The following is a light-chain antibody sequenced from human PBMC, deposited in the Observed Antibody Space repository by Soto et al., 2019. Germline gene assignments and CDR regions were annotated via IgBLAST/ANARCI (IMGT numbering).Light chain of an antibody. CDR3: QQYNSPFT. J-gene: IGKJ3*01. CDR2: KAS. CDR1: QSISTW. V-gene: IGKV1-5*03. Sequence: DIPMTQSPSTLSASVGDRVTITCRASQSISTWLAWYQQKPGKAPNLLIYKASSLESGVPSRFSGSGSGTEFTLTISSLQPDDFATYYCQQYNSPFTFGPGTKVDIK.